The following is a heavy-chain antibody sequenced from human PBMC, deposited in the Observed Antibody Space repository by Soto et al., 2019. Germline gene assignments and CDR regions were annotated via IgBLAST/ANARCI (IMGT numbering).Heavy chain of an antibody. V-gene: IGHV3-23*01. CDR3: AKDHGDYGMDY. CDR2: LSGSGGKT. D-gene: IGHD4-17*01. Sequence: GGSLRLSCAASGFTFSSYAMSWVRQAPGKGLEWVSALSGSGGKTYYIDSVKGRFTISRDNSKNTLYLQMNSLRAEDTAVYYCAKDHGDYGMDYWGQGTLVTVSS. CDR1: GFTFSSYA. J-gene: IGHJ4*02.